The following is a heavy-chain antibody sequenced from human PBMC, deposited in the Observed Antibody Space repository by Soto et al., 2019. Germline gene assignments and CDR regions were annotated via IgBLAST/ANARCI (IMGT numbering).Heavy chain of an antibody. J-gene: IGHJ3*01. V-gene: IGHV3-23*01. D-gene: IGHD1-20*01. CDR3: AKDRMDHNSVWDPFDF. CDR2: IGGGDDDT. CDR1: GFTFSIYA. Sequence: EVQVLESGGGLVQPGGSLRLSCAASGFTFSIYAMSWVRQAPGKGLEWVSGIGGGDDDTYYADSVKGRFTISRDNSKNTLFPKMNSLSAEDTAIYYCAKDRMDHNSVWDPFDFWAQGTMVTVSS.